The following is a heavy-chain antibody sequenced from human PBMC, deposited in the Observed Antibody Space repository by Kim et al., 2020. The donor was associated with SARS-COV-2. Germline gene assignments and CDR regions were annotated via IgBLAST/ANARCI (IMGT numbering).Heavy chain of an antibody. D-gene: IGHD3-22*01. CDR2: ISYDGSNK. CDR3: AKDKIVVVISYYFDY. J-gene: IGHJ4*02. V-gene: IGHV3-30*18. CDR1: GFTFSSYG. Sequence: GGSLRLSCAASGFTFSSYGMHWVRQAPGKGLEWVAVISYDGSNKYYADSVKGRFTISRDNSKNTLYLQMNSLRAEDTAVYYCAKDKIVVVISYYFDYWGQGTLVTVSS.